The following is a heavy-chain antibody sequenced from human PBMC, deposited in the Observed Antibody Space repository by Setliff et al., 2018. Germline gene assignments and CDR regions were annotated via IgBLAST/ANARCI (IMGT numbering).Heavy chain of an antibody. Sequence: PSETLSLTCTVSGGSISNYYWTWIRQAPGKGLEWIGYIHPWGGSSESTNYSPSLKSRITISLDKSKSQFSLKLTSVTVADTAVYYCARGLHSGTYWGTRPLGLDYWGQGSLVTSPQ. J-gene: IGHJ4*02. V-gene: IGHV4-59*08. CDR3: ARGLHSGTYWGTRPLGLDY. D-gene: IGHD1-26*01. CDR1: GGSISNYY. CDR2: IHPWGGSSEST.